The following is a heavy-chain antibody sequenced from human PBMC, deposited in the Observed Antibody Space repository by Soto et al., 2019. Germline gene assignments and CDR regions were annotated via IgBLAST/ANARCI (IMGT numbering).Heavy chain of an antibody. Sequence: GGSLRLSCAASGFTFSSYGMHWVRQAPGKGLEWVAVIWYDGSNKYYADSVKGRFTISRDNSKNTLYLQMNSLRAEDTAVYYCAGEPHYGDAFPYYFDYWGQGTLVTVSS. J-gene: IGHJ4*02. CDR3: AGEPHYGDAFPYYFDY. CDR1: GFTFSSYG. V-gene: IGHV3-33*01. CDR2: IWYDGSNK. D-gene: IGHD4-17*01.